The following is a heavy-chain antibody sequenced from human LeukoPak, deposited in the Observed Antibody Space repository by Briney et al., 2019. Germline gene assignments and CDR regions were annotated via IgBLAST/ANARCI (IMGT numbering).Heavy chain of an antibody. D-gene: IGHD2-2*01. Sequence: PGGSLRLSCAASGFTVGSNYMSWVRQAPGKGLEWVSVIYSGGSTYYADSVKGRFTISRDNSKNTLYLQMNSLRAEDTAVYYCARYGCSSTSCYLGWGYGDHESYFDYWGQGTLVTVSS. CDR1: GFTVGSNY. J-gene: IGHJ4*02. V-gene: IGHV3-53*01. CDR2: IYSGGST. CDR3: ARYGCSSTSCYLGWGYGDHESYFDY.